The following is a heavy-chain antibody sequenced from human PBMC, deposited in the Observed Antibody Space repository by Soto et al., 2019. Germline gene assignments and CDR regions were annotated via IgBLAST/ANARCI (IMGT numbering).Heavy chain of an antibody. CDR3: TRSEITIFGVVINSDY. CDR2: IRSKAYGGTT. J-gene: IGHJ4*02. Sequence: GGSLRLSCTASGFTFGDYAMSWFRQAPGKGLEWVGFIRSKAYGGTTEYAASVKGRFTISRDDSKSIAYLQMNSLKTEDTAVYYCTRSEITIFGVVINSDYWGQGTLVTVSS. V-gene: IGHV3-49*03. D-gene: IGHD3-3*01. CDR1: GFTFGDYA.